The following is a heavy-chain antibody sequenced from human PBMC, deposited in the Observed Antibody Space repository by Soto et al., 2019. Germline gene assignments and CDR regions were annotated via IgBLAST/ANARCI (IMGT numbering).Heavy chain of an antibody. CDR2: SHYSGST. CDR1: GGSISSYY. D-gene: IGHD2-15*01. J-gene: IGHJ5*02. Sequence: QVQLQESGPGLVKPSETLSLTCTVSGGSISSYYWSWIRQPPGKGLEWIGYSHYSGSTNSNPSLNSRVTMSVDTSKSQFSLNLTSVTAADTAVYYCARVKGGGGNDLWGQGMLVTVSS. V-gene: IGHV4-59*01. CDR3: ARVKGGGGNDL.